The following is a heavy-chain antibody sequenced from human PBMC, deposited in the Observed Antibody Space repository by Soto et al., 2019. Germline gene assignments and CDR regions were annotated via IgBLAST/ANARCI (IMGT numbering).Heavy chain of an antibody. CDR1: GFTFSSYA. D-gene: IGHD3-9*01. Sequence: EVQLLESGGGLVQPGGSLRLSCAASGFTFSSYAMSWVRQAPGKGLEWVSAISGSGGSTYYADSVKGRFTISRDNSKNTLYLQMNSLRAEDTAVYYCAKPSHYAILTGYPWFDPWGQGTLVTVSS. V-gene: IGHV3-23*01. CDR2: ISGSGGST. CDR3: AKPSHYAILTGYPWFDP. J-gene: IGHJ5*02.